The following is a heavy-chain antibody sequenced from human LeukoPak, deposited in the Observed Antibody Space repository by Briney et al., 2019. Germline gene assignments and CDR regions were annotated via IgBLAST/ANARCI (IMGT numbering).Heavy chain of an antibody. CDR1: GGSISSGSYY. CDR3: ARNPGRWELLIYFDY. D-gene: IGHD1-26*01. Sequence: PSETLSLTCTVSGGSISSGSYYWGWIRQPPGKGLEWIGSIYYSGSTYYNPSLKSRVTISVDTSKNQFSLKLSSVTAADTAVYYCARNPGRWELLIYFDYWGQGTLVTVSS. J-gene: IGHJ4*02. V-gene: IGHV4-39*01. CDR2: IYYSGST.